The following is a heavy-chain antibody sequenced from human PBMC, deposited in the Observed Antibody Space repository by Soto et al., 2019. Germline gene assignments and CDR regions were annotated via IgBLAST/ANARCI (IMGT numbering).Heavy chain of an antibody. CDR1: GFSLSTSGVG. CDR3: AHSRDGYSDDAFDI. Sequence: QITLKESGPTLVKPTQTLTLTRTFSGFSLSTSGVGVGWIRQPPGKALEWLALIYWNDDKRYSPSLKSRLTITKDTSKNQVVLTMTNMDPVDTATYYCAHSRDGYSDDAFDIWGQGTMVTVSS. CDR2: IYWNDDK. D-gene: IGHD5-18*01. J-gene: IGHJ3*02. V-gene: IGHV2-5*01.